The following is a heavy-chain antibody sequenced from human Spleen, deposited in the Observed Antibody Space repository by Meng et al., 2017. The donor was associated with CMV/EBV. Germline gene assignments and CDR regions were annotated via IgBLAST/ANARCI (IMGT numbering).Heavy chain of an antibody. CDR3: ARGARCSSSSCYRAAYYYYGMDV. CDR1: YY. Sequence: YYWNWIRKPPGKGLEWIGEINHSGSTNYSPSLKSRVTISVDTSKNQFSLKVSSVTAADTAVYYCARGARCSSSSCYRAAYYYYGMDVWDQGTTVTVSS. D-gene: IGHD2-2*01. J-gene: IGHJ6*02. V-gene: IGHV4-34*01. CDR2: INHSGST.